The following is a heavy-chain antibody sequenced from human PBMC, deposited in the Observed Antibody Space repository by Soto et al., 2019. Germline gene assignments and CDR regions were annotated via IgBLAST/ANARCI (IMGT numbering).Heavy chain of an antibody. CDR1: GDTFTNYG. CDR3: AIIVVVTTTLYD. D-gene: IGHD2-21*02. V-gene: IGHV1-18*01. Sequence: EASVKVSCKASGDTFTNYGISWVRQAPGQGLEWMGWIRTYNGHTNYAQKFQDRVTMTADTFTRTAYMELRSLRSDDTAVYYCAIIVVVTTTLYDWGQGTRVTVSS. CDR2: IRTYNGHT. J-gene: IGHJ4*02.